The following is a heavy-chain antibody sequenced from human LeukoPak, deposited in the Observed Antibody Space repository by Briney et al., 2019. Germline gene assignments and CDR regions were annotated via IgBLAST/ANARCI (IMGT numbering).Heavy chain of an antibody. Sequence: SETLSLTCAVSGGSISSSSYYGGWVRQPRGQGLGLVESIYYSGTTQYNPSLKSRVTISVDPSKNQFSLKLSSVTAADTAVYYCASWGWGDIVVVPAATDAFDMWGEGTMVTVSS. J-gene: IGHJ3*02. CDR3: ASWGWGDIVVVPAATDAFDM. CDR1: GGSISSSSYY. D-gene: IGHD2-2*01. CDR2: IYYSGTT. V-gene: IGHV4-39*01.